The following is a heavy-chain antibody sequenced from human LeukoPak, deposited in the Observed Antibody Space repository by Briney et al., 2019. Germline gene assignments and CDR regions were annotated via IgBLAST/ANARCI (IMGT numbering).Heavy chain of an antibody. CDR1: GFTFSNAW. CDR2: INQDGSEK. V-gene: IGHV3-7*01. Sequence: GGSLRLSCAASGFTFSNAWMSWVRQAPGKGLEWVANINQDGSEKYYVDSVKGRFTISRDNAKNSLYLQMNSLRAEDTAVYYCARVWIYYGSGNSNCVFDYWGQGTLVTVSS. D-gene: IGHD3-10*01. CDR3: ARVWIYYGSGNSNCVFDY. J-gene: IGHJ4*02.